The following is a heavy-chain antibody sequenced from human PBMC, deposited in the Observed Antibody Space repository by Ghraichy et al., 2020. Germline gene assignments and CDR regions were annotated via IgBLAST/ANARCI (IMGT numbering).Heavy chain of an antibody. Sequence: GGSLRLSCAASGFTFSNHVMSWVRQAPGKGLEWVSTISASGGGTYYADSVKGRFTNSRDNSKNTLYLQMNSLRADDTAVYYCAKAWGNCSGGVCPSYNWFDPWGQGTLVTVSP. CDR1: GFTFSNHV. D-gene: IGHD2-8*02. CDR3: AKAWGNCSGGVCPSYNWFDP. CDR2: ISASGGGT. J-gene: IGHJ5*02. V-gene: IGHV3-23*01.